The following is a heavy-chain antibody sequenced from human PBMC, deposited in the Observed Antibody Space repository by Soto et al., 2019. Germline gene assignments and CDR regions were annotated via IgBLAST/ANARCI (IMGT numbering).Heavy chain of an antibody. V-gene: IGHV4-31*11. CDR1: GGSISSGGYY. J-gene: IGHJ4*02. CDR3: ARHRYSYGVYYFDY. CDR2: IYYSGST. Sequence: SETLSLTCAVSGGSISSGGYYWGWIRQHPGKGLEWIGYIYYSGSTNYNPSLTSRVTISVDTSKNQFSLKLSSVTAADTAVYYCARHRYSYGVYYFDYWGQGTLVTVSS. D-gene: IGHD5-18*01.